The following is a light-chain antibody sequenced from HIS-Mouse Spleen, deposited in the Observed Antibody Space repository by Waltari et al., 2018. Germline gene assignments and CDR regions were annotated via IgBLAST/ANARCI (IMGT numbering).Light chain of an antibody. CDR3: QVWDSSSDHWV. CDR1: HSGSKS. V-gene: IGLV3-21*02. Sequence: SYVLTPPPSVSVASGQTARITCGGNHSGSKSVHWYQQKPGQAPGLDVYDDSDRPSGRLERCSGSNSGNTATLMISTVEAGDEADDYCQVWDSSSDHWVFGGGTKLTVL. J-gene: IGLJ3*02. CDR2: DDS.